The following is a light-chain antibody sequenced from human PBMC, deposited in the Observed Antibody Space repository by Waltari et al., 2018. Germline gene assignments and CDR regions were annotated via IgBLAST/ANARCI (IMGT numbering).Light chain of an antibody. CDR1: QGISSY. CDR2: YAN. J-gene: IGKJ2*03. Sequence: QMSQSPSSLSASVGDRVTITCRASQGISSYLNWYQQKPGKAPKLLIYYANSLASGVPSRFSGSGSGTEFTLTISSLQPEDFATYYCQQANSYPYSFGQGTKVEIK. V-gene: IGKV1-13*02. CDR3: QQANSYPYS.